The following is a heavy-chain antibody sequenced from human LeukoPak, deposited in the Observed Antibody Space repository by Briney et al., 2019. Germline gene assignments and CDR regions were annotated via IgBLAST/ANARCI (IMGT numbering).Heavy chain of an antibody. CDR2: IRQDGSEK. CDR1: GLTFSNYW. D-gene: IGHD5/OR15-5a*01. Sequence: GGPLRLSCAASGLTFSNYWMAWVRQAPGKGLEWVANIRQDGSEKYYLDSVKGRFTISRDNAKNSLYLQMNSLRAEDTAVYYCARDVSANDYWGQGTLVTVSS. J-gene: IGHJ4*02. CDR3: ARDVSANDY. V-gene: IGHV3-7*01.